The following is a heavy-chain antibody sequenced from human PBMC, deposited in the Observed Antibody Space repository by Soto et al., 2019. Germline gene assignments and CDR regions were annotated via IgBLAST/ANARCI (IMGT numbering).Heavy chain of an antibody. J-gene: IGHJ6*02. CDR2: ISYDGSNK. Sequence: QVQLVESGGGVVQPGRSLRLSCAASGFTFSSYGMHWVRQAPGKGLEWVAVISYDGSNKYYADSVKGRFTISRDNSKNTLNLQMNSLRAEDTAVYYCAKEEIVGATVGYGMDVWGQGTTVTVSS. CDR1: GFTFSSYG. V-gene: IGHV3-30*18. CDR3: AKEEIVGATVGYGMDV. D-gene: IGHD1-26*01.